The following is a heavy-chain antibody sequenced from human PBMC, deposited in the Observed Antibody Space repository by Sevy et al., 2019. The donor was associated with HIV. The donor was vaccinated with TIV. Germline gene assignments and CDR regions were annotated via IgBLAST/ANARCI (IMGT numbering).Heavy chain of an antibody. Sequence: ASVKVSCKASGYTFTSYGISWVRQAPGQGLEWMGWISAYNGNTNYAQKLQGRVTMTTDTSTSTAYMELRSLRSDDTALYYCASVGFISDFLTGYRLYYFDYWGQGTLVTVSS. CDR1: GYTFTSYG. J-gene: IGHJ4*02. CDR3: ASVGFISDFLTGYRLYYFDY. V-gene: IGHV1-18*01. CDR2: ISAYNGNT. D-gene: IGHD3-9*01.